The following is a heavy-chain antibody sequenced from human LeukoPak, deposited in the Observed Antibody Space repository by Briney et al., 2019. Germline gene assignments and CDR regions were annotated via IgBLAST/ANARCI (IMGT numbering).Heavy chain of an antibody. V-gene: IGHV3-64*01. D-gene: IGHD3-10*01. CDR1: GFTFSSYA. Sequence: GGSLRLSCAASGFTFSSYAMHWVRQAPGKGLEYVSAISSNGGSTYYANSVKGRFTISRDNSKNTLYLQMNSLRAEDTAVYYCAKAQSHTNYYGSGSYRGGIDYWGQGTLVTVSS. CDR2: ISSNGGST. J-gene: IGHJ4*02. CDR3: AKAQSHTNYYGSGSYRGGIDY.